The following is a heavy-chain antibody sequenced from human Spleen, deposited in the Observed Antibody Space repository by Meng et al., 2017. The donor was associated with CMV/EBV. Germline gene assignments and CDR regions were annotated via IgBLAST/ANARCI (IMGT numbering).Heavy chain of an antibody. CDR1: GFTFSSYS. CDR3: TTTNCSSTSCYSFRYYYYGMDV. Sequence: GGSLRLSCAASGFTFSSYSMNWVRQAPGKGLEWVGRIKSKTDGGTTDYAAPVKGRFTISRDDSKNTLYLQMNNLKTEDTAVYYCTTTNCSSTSCYSFRYYYYGMDVWGQGTTVTVSS. D-gene: IGHD2-2*02. CDR2: IKSKTDGGTT. J-gene: IGHJ6*02. V-gene: IGHV3-15*01.